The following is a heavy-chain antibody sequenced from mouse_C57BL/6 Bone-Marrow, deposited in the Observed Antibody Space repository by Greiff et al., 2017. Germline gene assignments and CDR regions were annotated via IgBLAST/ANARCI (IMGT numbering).Heavy chain of an antibody. D-gene: IGHD2-1*01. CDR1: GYSITSGYY. Sequence: DVQLQESGPGLVKPSQSLSLTCSVTGYSITSGYYWNWIRQFPGNKLEWMGYLRYDGSNNYNPSLNNRISITPDTSKNQFFLKLNSVTAEDTATYYCARDGNYDYWGQGTTLTVSA. CDR2: LRYDGSN. CDR3: ARDGNYDY. J-gene: IGHJ2*01. V-gene: IGHV3-6*01.